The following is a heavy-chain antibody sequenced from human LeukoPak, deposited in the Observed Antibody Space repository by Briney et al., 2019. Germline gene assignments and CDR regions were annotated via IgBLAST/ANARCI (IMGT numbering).Heavy chain of an antibody. J-gene: IGHJ4*02. Sequence: AGGSLRLSCAISGFMFSKYDMNWVRQTPGKGLEWVAVIASHAGDAHYSDSVKGRFTISRDNSKNTLYLQMNNLGVEDTAVYYCARDRLNRADCGTDCYSAVFDYWGQGALVTVSS. V-gene: IGHV3-30*03. CDR2: IASHAGDA. D-gene: IGHD2-21*02. CDR3: ARDRLNRADCGTDCYSAVFDY. CDR1: GFMFSKYD.